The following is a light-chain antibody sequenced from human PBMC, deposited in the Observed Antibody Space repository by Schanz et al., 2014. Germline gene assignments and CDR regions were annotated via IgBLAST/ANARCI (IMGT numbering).Light chain of an antibody. J-gene: IGLJ3*02. V-gene: IGLV2-8*01. CDR2: EVT. CDR1: SSDIGNYNY. CDR3: QSYDSSLSGWV. Sequence: QSALTQPPSASGSPGQSVTISCTGTSSDIGNYNYVSWYQQHPGQAPKLVIYEVTKRPSGVPDRFSGSKSGNTASLTVSGLQAEDEADYYCQSYDSSLSGWVFGGGTKVTV.